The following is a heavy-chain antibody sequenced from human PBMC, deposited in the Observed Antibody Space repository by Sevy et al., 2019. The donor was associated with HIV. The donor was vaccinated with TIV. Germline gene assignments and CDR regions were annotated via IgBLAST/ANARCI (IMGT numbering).Heavy chain of an antibody. CDR1: GFSFSNYW. J-gene: IGHJ4*02. CDR2: IKQDESER. D-gene: IGHD3-10*01. CDR3: AKGNSGSFDY. Sequence: GGSLRLSCAASGFSFSNYWMHWVRQAPGKGLEWVANIKQDESERYYVASVKGRFTISRDNAKNSVYLEMNSLRPDDTAISYCAKGNSGSFDYWGQGTLVTVSS. V-gene: IGHV3-7*01.